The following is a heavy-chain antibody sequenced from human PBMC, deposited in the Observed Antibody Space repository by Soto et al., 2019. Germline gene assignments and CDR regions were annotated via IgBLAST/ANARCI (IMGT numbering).Heavy chain of an antibody. J-gene: IGHJ4*02. Sequence: GGSLRLSCSASGFTFSSYAMHWVRQAPGKGLEWVAVISYDGSNKYYADSVKGRFTISRDNSKNTLYLQMNSLRAEDTAVYYCARDASGIAAAGLSYWGQGTLVTVSS. D-gene: IGHD6-13*01. CDR1: GFTFSSYA. CDR3: ARDASGIAAAGLSY. V-gene: IGHV3-30-3*01. CDR2: ISYDGSNK.